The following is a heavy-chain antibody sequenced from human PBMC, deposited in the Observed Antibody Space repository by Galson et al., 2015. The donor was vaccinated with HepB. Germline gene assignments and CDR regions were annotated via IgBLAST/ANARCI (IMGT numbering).Heavy chain of an antibody. CDR3: ARGMFGGVIGSYYFDF. D-gene: IGHD3-16*02. CDR2: ISSTGGTT. Sequence: SLRLSCAASGFTFSSYALHWVRQAPGKGLEYVSGISSTGGTTYYGNSVKDRFTIFRDNSKNTLYLQMGSLRDEDMALYYCARGMFGGVIGSYYFDFWGQGTLVTVSS. CDR1: GFTFSSYA. V-gene: IGHV3-64*01. J-gene: IGHJ4*02.